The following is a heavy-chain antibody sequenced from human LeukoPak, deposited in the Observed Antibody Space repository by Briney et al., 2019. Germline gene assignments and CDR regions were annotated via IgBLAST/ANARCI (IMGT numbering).Heavy chain of an antibody. CDR1: GFTFSSYG. D-gene: IGHD4-11*01. Sequence: GGSLRLSCAASGFTFSSYGMHWVRQAPGKGLEWVAVIWYDGSNKYYADSVKGRFTISRDNSKNTLYLQMNSLRAEDTAVYYCARSGGLQKFDYWGQGTLVTVSS. J-gene: IGHJ4*02. V-gene: IGHV3-33*01. CDR2: IWYDGSNK. CDR3: ARSGGLQKFDY.